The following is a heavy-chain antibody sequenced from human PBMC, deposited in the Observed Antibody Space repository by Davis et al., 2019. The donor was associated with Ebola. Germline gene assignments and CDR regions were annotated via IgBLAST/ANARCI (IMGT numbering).Heavy chain of an antibody. CDR3: AKAADDCSGGRCPFDY. CDR2: ISHDGSNK. J-gene: IGHJ4*02. Sequence: PGGSLRLSCAASGFTFSSYGMHWVRQAPGKGLEWVALISHDGSNKDYADSVKGRFTISRDNSKNTLYLQMNSLRVEDTAVYYCAKAADDCSGGRCPFDYWGQGTLVTVSS. D-gene: IGHD2-15*01. CDR1: GFTFSSYG. V-gene: IGHV3-30*18.